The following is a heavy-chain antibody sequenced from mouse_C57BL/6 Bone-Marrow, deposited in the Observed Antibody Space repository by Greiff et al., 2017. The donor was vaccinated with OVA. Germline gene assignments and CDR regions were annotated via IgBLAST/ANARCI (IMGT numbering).Heavy chain of an antibody. CDR3: TRKVLFYAMDY. D-gene: IGHD2-14*01. CDR2: ISSGGDYI. Sequence: EVKLQESGEGLVKPGGSLKLSCAASGFTFSSYAMSWVRQTPEKRLEWVAYISSGGDYIYYADTVKGRFTISRDNARNTLYLQMSSLKSEDTAMYYCTRKVLFYAMDYWGQGTSVTAAS. J-gene: IGHJ4*01. CDR1: GFTFSSYA. V-gene: IGHV5-9-1*02.